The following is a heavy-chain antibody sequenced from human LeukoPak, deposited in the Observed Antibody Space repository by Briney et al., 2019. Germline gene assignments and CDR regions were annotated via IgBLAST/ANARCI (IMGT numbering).Heavy chain of an antibody. CDR1: GFTFSDYY. J-gene: IGHJ4*02. V-gene: IGHV3-11*01. D-gene: IGHD6-19*01. CDR3: ARGGMNYGNGWFSPIDS. CDR2: ISSGSTI. Sequence: GGSLRLSCAASGFTFSDYYMSWIRQAPGKGLEWVSFISSGSTIYYADSVKGRFTISRDNAKNSLYLQMNSLRAEDTAVYYCARGGMNYGNGWFSPIDSWGQGTLVTVSS.